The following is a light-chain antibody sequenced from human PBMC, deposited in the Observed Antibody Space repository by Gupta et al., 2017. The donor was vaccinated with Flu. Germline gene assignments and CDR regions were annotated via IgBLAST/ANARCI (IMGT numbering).Light chain of an antibody. CDR1: QGVNSW. V-gene: IGKV1-12*01. J-gene: IGKJ2*01. CDR3: QEASGFPDN. CDR2: AAS. Sequence: DIQMTYSPSSVSASVGDTVTITCRASQGVNSWLAWYQQKPGKVPNLLIYAASSLQHGVPSRFSGSGSGTECTLTITGLQPEDFATYYCQEASGFPDNFGQGTKLEIK.